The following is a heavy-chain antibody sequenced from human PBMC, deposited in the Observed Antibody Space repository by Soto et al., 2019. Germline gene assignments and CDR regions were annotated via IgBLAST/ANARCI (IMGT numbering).Heavy chain of an antibody. V-gene: IGHV1-69*01. CDR1: GCTISSYA. Sequence: GASVKVSCNASGCTISSYAISWVRQAPGQGLEWMGGIIPIFGTANYAQKFQGRVTITADESTSTAYMELSSLRSEDTAVYYCARDFGNPGGDAFDIWGQGTMVT. CDR3: ARDFGNPGGDAFDI. J-gene: IGHJ3*02. CDR2: IIPIFGTA. D-gene: IGHD3-10*01.